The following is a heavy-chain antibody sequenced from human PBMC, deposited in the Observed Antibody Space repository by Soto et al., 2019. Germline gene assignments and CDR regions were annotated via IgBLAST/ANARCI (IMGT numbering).Heavy chain of an antibody. D-gene: IGHD3-10*01. CDR1: GYPFTSYY. Sequence: GASVKVSFKASGYPFTSYYMHLVRQAPGQGLEWMGMINPGGGSTNYAQKFQGRVTMTRDTSTSTVSMELSSLRSEDTAVYYCAKSGGYYGMDVWGQGTTVTVSS. CDR2: INPGGGST. J-gene: IGHJ6*02. CDR3: AKSGGYYGMDV. V-gene: IGHV1-46*01.